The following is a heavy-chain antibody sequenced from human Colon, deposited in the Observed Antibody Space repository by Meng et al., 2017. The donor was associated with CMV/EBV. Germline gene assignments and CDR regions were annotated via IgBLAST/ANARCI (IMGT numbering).Heavy chain of an antibody. CDR2: IYPGDSDT. Sequence: GESLKISCKGAGYICTSYWIGWVRQRRGKGLEWMWIIYPGDSDTRYSPSFQGQVTISADKSISTAYLQWSSLKDADTAMYYCARHGVERCSSTSCYHYGMDVWGQGTTVTVSS. D-gene: IGHD2-2*01. J-gene: IGHJ6*02. V-gene: IGHV5-51*01. CDR3: ARHGVERCSSTSCYHYGMDV. CDR1: GYICTSYW.